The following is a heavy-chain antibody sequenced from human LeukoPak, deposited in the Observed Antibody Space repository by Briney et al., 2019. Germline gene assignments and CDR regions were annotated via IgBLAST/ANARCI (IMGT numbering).Heavy chain of an antibody. CDR3: ARVGYSYGRDAFDI. D-gene: IGHD5-18*01. J-gene: IGHJ3*02. Sequence: PSETLSLTCAVYGGSFSGYYCSWIRQPPGKGLEWIGEINHSGSTNYNPSLKSRVTISVDTSKNQFSLKLSSVTAADTAVYYCARVGYSYGRDAFDIWGQGTMVTVSS. CDR1: GGSFSGYY. CDR2: INHSGST. V-gene: IGHV4-34*01.